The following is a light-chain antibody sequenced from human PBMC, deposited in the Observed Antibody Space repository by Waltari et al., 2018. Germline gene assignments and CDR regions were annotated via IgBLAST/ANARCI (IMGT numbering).Light chain of an antibody. CDR2: DVN. CDR1: SNDVGAYTY. Sequence: QSALTQPASVSGSPGQSITISCTGNSNDVGAYTYVSWYQQYPGNAPKLIIYDVNKRASGISDRFSGSKSGNTASLTVSGLQPEDEADYHCRSFTTRTTLVFGGGTKLTVL. V-gene: IGLV2-14*03. CDR3: RSFTTRTTLV. J-gene: IGLJ2*01.